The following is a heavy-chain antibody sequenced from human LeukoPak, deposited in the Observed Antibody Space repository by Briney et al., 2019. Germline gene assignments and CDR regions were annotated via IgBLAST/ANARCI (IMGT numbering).Heavy chain of an antibody. D-gene: IGHD1-14*01. V-gene: IGHV3-7*01. J-gene: IGHJ4*02. Sequence: PGGSLRLSCTASGFILRNYCISWVRQSPGKGLEGVANIKQEGIEENYGDAVEGRFSISRDRAKNSMYLQMNRLRVEDTAVYYCARGDLTTWDYWGQGTLVTVSS. CDR3: ARGDLTTWDY. CDR2: IKQEGIEE. CDR1: GFILRNYC.